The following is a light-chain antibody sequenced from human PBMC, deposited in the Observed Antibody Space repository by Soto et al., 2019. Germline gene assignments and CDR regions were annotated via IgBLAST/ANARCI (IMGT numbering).Light chain of an antibody. Sequence: QSVLTQPPSVSAAPGQRVTISCTGSSSNIGAGYDVHWYQQLPGTAPKLLIYGNSNRPSGVPDRFSGSKSGTSASLAITGLQAEDEADYYCQSYDSSLSVVFGGGTKVTVL. V-gene: IGLV1-40*01. J-gene: IGLJ2*01. CDR1: SSNIGAGYD. CDR3: QSYDSSLSVV. CDR2: GNS.